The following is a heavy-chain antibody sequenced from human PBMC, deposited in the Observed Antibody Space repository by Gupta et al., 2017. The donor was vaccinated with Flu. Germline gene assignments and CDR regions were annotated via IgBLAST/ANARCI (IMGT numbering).Heavy chain of an antibody. D-gene: IGHD3-10*01. CDR3: AALFPRITAAYYLDY. Sequence: QWVRQARGQRLEWIGWIVVGSGDTNYAQKFQERVTITRDMSTSSASMELSSLTSEDTAVYYCAALFPRITAAYYLDYWSQGTLVTVSS. CDR2: IVVGSGDT. V-gene: IGHV1-58*01. J-gene: IGHJ4*02.